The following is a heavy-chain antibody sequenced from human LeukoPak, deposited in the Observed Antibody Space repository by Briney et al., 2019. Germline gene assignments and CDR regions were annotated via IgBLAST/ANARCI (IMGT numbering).Heavy chain of an antibody. CDR1: GFTFSSYG. J-gene: IGHJ6*03. V-gene: IGHV3-30*18. Sequence: GRSLRLSCAASGFTFSSYGMHWVRQAPGKGLEWVAVISYDGSNKYYADSVKGRFTISRDNSKNTLYLQMNSLRAEDTAVYYCAKSGGGDMDVWGKGTTVTISS. CDR3: AKSGGGDMDV. CDR2: ISYDGSNK. D-gene: IGHD4-23*01.